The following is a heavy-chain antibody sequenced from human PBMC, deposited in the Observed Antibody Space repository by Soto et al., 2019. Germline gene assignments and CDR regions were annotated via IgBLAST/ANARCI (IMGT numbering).Heavy chain of an antibody. D-gene: IGHD4-17*01. CDR2: IYYTGST. V-gene: IGHV4-31*03. CDR1: GASVSSGSYY. J-gene: IGHJ6*03. CDR3: AKGPGIYGDDYPFSYLYMDV. Sequence: QVQLQESGPGLVKPSQTLSLTCSVSGASVSSGSYYWNGIRQHPGKGLEGIGYIYYTGSTYYSPSLRSRITIPLDTSKNQFSLSLRSVTPADTAVYYCAKGPGIYGDDYPFSYLYMDVWGKGTRVTVSS.